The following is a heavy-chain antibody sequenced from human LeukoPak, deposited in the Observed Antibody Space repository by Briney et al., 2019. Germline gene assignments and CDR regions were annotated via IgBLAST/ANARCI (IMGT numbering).Heavy chain of an antibody. D-gene: IGHD3-16*02. CDR2: IYYSGST. Sequence: SETLSLTCTVSGGSISSSSYYWGWIRQPPGKGLEWIGSIYYSGSTNYNPSLKSRVTISVDTSKNQFSLKLSSVTAADTAVYYCARADDYVWGSYRYGGGWFDPWGQGTLVTVSS. CDR3: ARADDYVWGSYRYGGGWFDP. J-gene: IGHJ5*02. V-gene: IGHV4-39*07. CDR1: GGSISSSSYY.